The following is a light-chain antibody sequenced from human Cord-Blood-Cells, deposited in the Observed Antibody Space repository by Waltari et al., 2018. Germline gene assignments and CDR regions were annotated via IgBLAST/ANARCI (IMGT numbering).Light chain of an antibody. J-gene: IGKJ4*01. CDR1: QIISSY. CDR3: QQSYSTPLT. CDR2: AAS. Sequence: DIQMTQSPSSLSASVGDRVTITCRAIQIISSYLNWYQQKQGKAPKLLIYAASSLQSGVPSRFSGSGSGTDLTLTISSMQPEDFATYYCQQSYSTPLTFGGGTKVEIK. V-gene: IGKV1-39*01.